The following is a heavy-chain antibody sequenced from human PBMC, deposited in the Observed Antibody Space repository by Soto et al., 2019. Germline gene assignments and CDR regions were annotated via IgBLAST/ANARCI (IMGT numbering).Heavy chain of an antibody. CDR2: IYPDDCDT. CDR3: ARRDMLTGYVYFDY. Sequence: EVQLVQSGAEVKKTGESLKISCQAAGYTFTKYWVGWVRQMPGKGLEWMGIIYPDDCDTRYSPSFQGQVTISADKSISTAYLQWSSLKASDSATYYCARRDMLTGYVYFDYWGQGTQVTVSS. J-gene: IGHJ4*02. V-gene: IGHV5-51*03. CDR1: GYTFTKYW. D-gene: IGHD3-9*01.